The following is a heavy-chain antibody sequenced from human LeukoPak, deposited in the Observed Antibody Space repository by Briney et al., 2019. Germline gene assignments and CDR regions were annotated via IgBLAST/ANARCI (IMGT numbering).Heavy chain of an antibody. CDR2: IYYGGST. CDR1: GFSISSYY. CDR3: ARHNDYYVVGGMDV. D-gene: IGHD3-10*02. Sequence: SETLSLTCTVSGFSISSYYWSWIRQPPGKGLEWIGYIYYGGSTNYNPSLKSRVTISVDTSKNQFSLKLSSVTAADTAVYYCARHNDYYVVGGMDVWGQGTTVTVSS. J-gene: IGHJ6*02. V-gene: IGHV4-59*08.